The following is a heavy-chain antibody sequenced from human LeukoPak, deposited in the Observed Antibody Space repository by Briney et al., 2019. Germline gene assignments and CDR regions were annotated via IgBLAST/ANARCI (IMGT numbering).Heavy chain of an antibody. D-gene: IGHD7-27*01. CDR1: GFTFSRYW. CDR3: ARHWGDSTNFES. V-gene: IGHV3-74*01. Sequence: PGGSLRLSCAASGFTFSRYWMHWVRQAPGKGLVWGSGIHSDGSNTRYADSVKDRFTISRDNAKNTLDLQMNSLRAEDTAVYDCARHWGDSTNFESWGQGTLVTVSS. CDR2: IHSDGSNT. J-gene: IGHJ4*02.